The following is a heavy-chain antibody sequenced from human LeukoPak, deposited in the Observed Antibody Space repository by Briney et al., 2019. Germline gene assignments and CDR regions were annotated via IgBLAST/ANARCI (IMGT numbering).Heavy chain of an antibody. J-gene: IGHJ4*02. D-gene: IGHD3-22*01. CDR2: IKPDGSEK. CDR1: GFTFSTYW. CDR3: ARTKNSGRYYYFDY. Sequence: PGGSLRFSCADSGFTFSTYWMSWLRQVPGKGLEWVANIKPDGSEKYYADSVKGRFSISRDNAKNSLYLQMNNLRAEDTAVYYCARTKNSGRYYYFDYWGPGTLVTVSS. V-gene: IGHV3-7*01.